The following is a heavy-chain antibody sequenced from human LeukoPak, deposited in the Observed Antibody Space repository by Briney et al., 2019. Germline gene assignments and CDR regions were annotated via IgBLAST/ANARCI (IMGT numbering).Heavy chain of an antibody. CDR1: NGSISSSSYY. CDR3: ARLLDY. V-gene: IGHV4-39*07. CDR2: IYYSGST. Sequence: SETLSLTCTVSNGSISSSSYYWGWIRQPPGKGLEWIGSIYYSGSTYYNPSLKSRITISVDTSKNQFSLKLSSVTAADTAVYYCARLLDYWGQGTLVTVSS. D-gene: IGHD3-3*01. J-gene: IGHJ4*02.